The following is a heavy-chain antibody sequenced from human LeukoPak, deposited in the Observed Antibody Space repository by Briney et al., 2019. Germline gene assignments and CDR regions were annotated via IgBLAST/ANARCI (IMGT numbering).Heavy chain of an antibody. J-gene: IGHJ3*02. CDR3: ARDHCIVVGRCAFDI. D-gene: IGHD2-21*01. V-gene: IGHV1-2*02. CDR2: INPNSGGT. Sequence: ASVKVSCKASGYTFTGYYMHWVRQAPGQGLEWMGWINPNSGGTNYAQKFQGRVTMTRDTSITTAYMELSRLRSDDTVVYYCARDHCIVVGRCAFDIWGQGTMVTVSS. CDR1: GYTFTGYY.